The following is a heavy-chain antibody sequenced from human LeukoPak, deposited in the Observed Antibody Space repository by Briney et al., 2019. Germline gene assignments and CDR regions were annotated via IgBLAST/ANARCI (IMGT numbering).Heavy chain of an antibody. D-gene: IGHD6-19*01. CDR1: GYTFTSYG. J-gene: IGHJ3*02. Sequence: GASVKVSCKASGYTFTSYGISWVRQAPGQGLEWMGWISAYNGNTNYAQKLQGRVTMTTDTSTSTAYMELSSLRAEDTAVYYCARDPCIAVAGYTLCLWDIWGQGTMVTVSS. CDR2: ISAYNGNT. CDR3: ARDPCIAVAGYTLCLWDI. V-gene: IGHV1-18*01.